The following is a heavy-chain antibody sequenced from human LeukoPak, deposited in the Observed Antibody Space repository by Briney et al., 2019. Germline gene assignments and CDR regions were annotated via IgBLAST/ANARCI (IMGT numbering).Heavy chain of an antibody. CDR2: ISYDGSNK. J-gene: IGHJ4*02. D-gene: IGHD3-10*01. V-gene: IGHV3-30*04. Sequence: TGGSLRLSCAASGFTFSSYAMHWVRQAPGKGLEWVAVISYDGSNKYYADSVKGRFTISRDNSKNTLYLQMNSLRAEDTAVYYCAKDRYYGSGSYYPFDYWGQGTLVTVSS. CDR3: AKDRYYGSGSYYPFDY. CDR1: GFTFSSYA.